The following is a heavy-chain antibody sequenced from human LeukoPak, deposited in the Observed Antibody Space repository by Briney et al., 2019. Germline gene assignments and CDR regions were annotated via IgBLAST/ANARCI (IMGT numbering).Heavy chain of an antibody. V-gene: IGHV3-30-3*01. D-gene: IGHD3-3*01. CDR2: ISYDGSNK. CDR3: ARDHDGAVRFTQFWY. CDR1: GFTFSSYA. J-gene: IGHJ4*02. Sequence: GGSLRLSCAASGFTFSSYAMHWVRQAPGKGLEWVAVISYDGSNKYYADSVRGRFTISRDNSKNTLYLQMNSLRAEDTAVYYCARDHDGAVRFTQFWYWGQGTLVTVSS.